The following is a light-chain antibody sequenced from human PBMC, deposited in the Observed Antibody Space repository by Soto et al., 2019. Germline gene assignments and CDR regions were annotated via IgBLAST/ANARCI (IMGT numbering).Light chain of an antibody. CDR3: SLYTSGSVL. Sequence: QSALTQPASVSGSPGQSITVSCTGTSRDVGNYNFVSWYQQHPGKAPKVIIYDVRNRPSGVSDRFSASKSGNTASLTISGLQNEDEAVYFCSLYTSGSVLFGGGTKLTVL. CDR2: DVR. J-gene: IGLJ3*02. CDR1: SRDVGNYNF. V-gene: IGLV2-14*01.